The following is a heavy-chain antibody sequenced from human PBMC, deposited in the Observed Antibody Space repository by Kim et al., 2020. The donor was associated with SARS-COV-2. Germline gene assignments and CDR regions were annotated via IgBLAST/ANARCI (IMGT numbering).Heavy chain of an antibody. CDR2: IYTSGST. J-gene: IGHJ6*02. CDR3: AREPRGYSYGYGYYYGMDV. CDR1: GGSISSYY. Sequence: SETLSLTCTVSGGSISSYYWSWIRQPAGKGLEWIGRIYTSGSTNYNPSLKSRVTMSVDTSKNQFSLKLSSVTAADTAVYYCAREPRGYSYGYGYYYGMDVWGQGTTVTVSS. D-gene: IGHD5-18*01. V-gene: IGHV4-4*07.